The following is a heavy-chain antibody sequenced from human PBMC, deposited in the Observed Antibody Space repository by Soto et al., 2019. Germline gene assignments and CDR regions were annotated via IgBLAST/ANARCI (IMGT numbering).Heavy chain of an antibody. CDR3: ARDRSSGTYYGSDGVFDI. Sequence: QVQLQESGPGLVKPSATLSLTCAVSGGSISSTNWWTWVRQPPGKGLEWIGNMYHSGSTNYNPSLKSRVDISVDKSKNKFALKLNAVTAADTAVYFCARDRSSGTYYGSDGVFDIWGQGNMVTVSS. D-gene: IGHD1-26*01. CDR1: GGSISSTNW. V-gene: IGHV4-4*02. J-gene: IGHJ3*02. CDR2: MYHSGST.